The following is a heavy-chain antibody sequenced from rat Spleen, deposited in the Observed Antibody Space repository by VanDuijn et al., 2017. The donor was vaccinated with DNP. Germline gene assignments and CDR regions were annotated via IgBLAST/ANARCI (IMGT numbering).Heavy chain of an antibody. V-gene: IGHV5S10*01. CDR1: GFTFSDYN. CDR2: ITYDGSRT. CDR3: ARRGYGGRGFFDY. D-gene: IGHD1-11*01. Sequence: EVQLVESGGDLVQSGRSLKVSCAASGFTFSDYNMAWVRQAPKKGLEWVATITYDGSRTYYRDSVKGRFTISRDNAKSTLNLQMDSLRSEDTATYYCARRGYGGRGFFDYWGQGVMVTVSS. J-gene: IGHJ2*01.